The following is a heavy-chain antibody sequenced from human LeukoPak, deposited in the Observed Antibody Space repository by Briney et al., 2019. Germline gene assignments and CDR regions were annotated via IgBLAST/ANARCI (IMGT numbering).Heavy chain of an antibody. CDR3: AREEDCTDGVCFPTTFDY. J-gene: IGHJ4*02. CDR2: ISSSSSYI. D-gene: IGHD2-8*01. V-gene: IGHV3-21*01. Sequence: GGSLRLSCAASGLTFSSYSMNWVRQAPGKGLEWVSSISSSSSYIYYADSVKGRFTISRDNAKNSLYLQMNSLRAEDTAVYYCAREEDCTDGVCFPTTFDYWGQGTLVTASS. CDR1: GLTFSSYS.